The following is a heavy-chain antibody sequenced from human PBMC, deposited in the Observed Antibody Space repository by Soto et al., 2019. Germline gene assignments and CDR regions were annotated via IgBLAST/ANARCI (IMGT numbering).Heavy chain of an antibody. CDR2: ISSSSSTI. J-gene: IGHJ6*03. V-gene: IGHV3-48*01. D-gene: IGHD2-15*01. Sequence: GGSLRLSCAASGFTFSSYSMNWVRQAPGKGLEWVSYISSSSSTIYYADSVKGRFTISRDNAKKSLYLQMNSLRAEDTAVYYCARVGGKPIGYCSGGSCLYYYYYMDVWGKGTTVTVSS. CDR3: ARVGGKPIGYCSGGSCLYYYYYMDV. CDR1: GFTFSSYS.